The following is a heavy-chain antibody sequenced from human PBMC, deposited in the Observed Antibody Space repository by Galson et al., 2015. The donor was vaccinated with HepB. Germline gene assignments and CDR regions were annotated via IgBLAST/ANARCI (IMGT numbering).Heavy chain of an antibody. J-gene: IGHJ4*02. V-gene: IGHV5-51*01. CDR1: GYSFTDYW. D-gene: IGHD1-1*01. CDR3: ARLRRPRSWTEAGH. CDR2: IYPGDSDT. Sequence: QSGAEVKKPGESLKISCKASGYSFTDYWIGWVRQLPGKGLEWMAIIYPGDSDTRIGPSFQGQVTISADKSISTAYLQWNSLKASDTAIYFCARLRRPRSWTEAGHWGQGTLVTVSS.